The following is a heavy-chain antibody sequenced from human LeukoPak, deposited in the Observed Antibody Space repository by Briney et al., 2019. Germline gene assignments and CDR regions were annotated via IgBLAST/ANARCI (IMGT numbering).Heavy chain of an antibody. Sequence: SQTLSLTCAVSGGSISSGGYSWSWIRQPPGKGLEWIGYIYHSGGTYYNPSLKSRVTISVDRSKNQFSLKLSSVTAADTAVYYCASSSGSYSAEYFQHWGQGTLVTVSS. CDR1: GGSISSGGYS. V-gene: IGHV4-30-2*01. J-gene: IGHJ1*01. CDR2: IYHSGGT. D-gene: IGHD1-26*01. CDR3: ASSSGSYSAEYFQH.